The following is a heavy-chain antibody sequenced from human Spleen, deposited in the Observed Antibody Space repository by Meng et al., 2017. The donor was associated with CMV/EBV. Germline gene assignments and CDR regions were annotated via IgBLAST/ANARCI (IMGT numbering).Heavy chain of an antibody. CDR3: ARDLGTNYYGMDV. J-gene: IGHJ6*02. V-gene: IGHV1-69*04. Sequence: SAQVSCKASGGTFSSYTTSWVQQAPGQGLEWMGRIIPILGIANYAQKFQGRVTITADKSTSTAYMELSSLRSEDTAVYYCARDLGTNYYGMDVWGQGTTVTVSS. CDR1: GGTFSSYT. CDR2: IIPILGIA.